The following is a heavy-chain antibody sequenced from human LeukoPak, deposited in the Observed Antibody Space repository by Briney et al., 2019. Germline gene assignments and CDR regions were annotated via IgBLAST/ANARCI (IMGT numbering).Heavy chain of an antibody. CDR2: IYSGGST. D-gene: IGHD1-26*01. J-gene: IGHJ3*02. CDR1: GFTVSSNY. Sequence: GGSLRLSCAASGFTVSSNYMSWVRQAPGKGLEWVSVIYSGGSTYYADSVKGRFAISRDNSKNTLYLQMNSLRAEDTAVYYCARNLYSGEAFDIWGQGTMVTVSS. V-gene: IGHV3-66*01. CDR3: ARNLYSGEAFDI.